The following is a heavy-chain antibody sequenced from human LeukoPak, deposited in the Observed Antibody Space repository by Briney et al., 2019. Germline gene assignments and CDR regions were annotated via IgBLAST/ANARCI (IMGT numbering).Heavy chain of an antibody. CDR1: GFTFSNYG. CDR2: ISSSSSYI. D-gene: IGHD2-15*01. Sequence: GGSLRLSCAASGFTFSNYGMHWVRQAPGKGLEWVSSISSSSSYIYYADSVKGRFTISSDNAKNSLYLQMNSLRAEDTAVYYCARDIGGGGDAFDIWGQGTMVTVSS. V-gene: IGHV3-21*01. CDR3: ARDIGGGGDAFDI. J-gene: IGHJ3*02.